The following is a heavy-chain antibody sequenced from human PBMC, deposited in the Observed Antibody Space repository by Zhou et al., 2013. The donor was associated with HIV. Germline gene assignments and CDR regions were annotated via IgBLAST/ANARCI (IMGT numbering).Heavy chain of an antibody. CDR3: ARVGYGDGFDY. D-gene: IGHD4-17*01. V-gene: IGHV1-46*01. Sequence: QVQLVQSGAEVKKPGASVKVSCKASGYTFTGYYMHWVRQAPGQGLEWMGIINPSGGSTRYAQKFQGRVTMTRDTSTSTVYMELSSLRSEDTAVYYCARVGYGDGFDYWGQGTLVTVSS. CDR1: GYTFTGYY. J-gene: IGHJ4*02. CDR2: INPSGGST.